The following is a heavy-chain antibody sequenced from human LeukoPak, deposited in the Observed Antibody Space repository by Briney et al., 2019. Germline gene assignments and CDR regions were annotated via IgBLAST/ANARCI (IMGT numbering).Heavy chain of an antibody. CDR1: GFTFSSYS. CDR3: AKGAYDYIEIAYFDY. V-gene: IGHV3-48*04. CDR2: ITSDSSSM. J-gene: IGHJ4*02. Sequence: PGGSLRLSCAASGFTFSSYSMNWVRQAPGKGLEWISYITSDSSSMHYADSVKGRFTISRDNAKNSLYLQMNSLRAEDTAVYYCAKGAYDYIEIAYFDYWGQGSLVTVSS. D-gene: IGHD5-12*01.